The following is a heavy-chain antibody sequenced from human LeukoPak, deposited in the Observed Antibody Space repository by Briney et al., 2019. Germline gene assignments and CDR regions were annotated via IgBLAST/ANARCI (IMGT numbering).Heavy chain of an antibody. CDR1: GFTYSNCA. Sequence: PGGSLRLSCAASGFTYSNCAMTWLRQAPGKGLEWVSGISDCGGSTYYADSVRGRFTISRDNSKNTLYLQMNSLRAEDTAVYYCAKSLSGGGYYFEYWGQGTLVTVSS. J-gene: IGHJ4*02. CDR2: ISDCGGST. D-gene: IGHD3-10*01. CDR3: AKSLSGGGYYFEY. V-gene: IGHV3-23*01.